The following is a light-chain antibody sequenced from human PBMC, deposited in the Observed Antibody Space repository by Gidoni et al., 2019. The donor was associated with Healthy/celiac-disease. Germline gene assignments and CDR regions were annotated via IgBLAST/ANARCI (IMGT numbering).Light chain of an antibody. CDR3: SSYTSSSTWV. CDR1: SSDVGGYNY. V-gene: IGLV2-14*03. J-gene: IGLJ3*02. CDR2: DVS. Sequence: QSALTQPASVSGSPGQSIPISCTGTSSDVGGYNYVAWYQQHPGKAPNLMIYDVSNRPSGVSNRFSCYNSGNTASLPISGLQAEDEADYYCSSYTSSSTWVFGGGTKLTVL.